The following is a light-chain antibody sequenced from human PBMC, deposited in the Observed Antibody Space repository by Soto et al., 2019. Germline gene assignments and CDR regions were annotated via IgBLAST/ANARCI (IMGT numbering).Light chain of an antibody. CDR1: QNISVW. CDR2: DAS. V-gene: IGKV1-5*01. CDR3: QQYDSSSPT. Sequence: DIQMTQSPSTLSASVGDGVTITCRASQNISVWLAWYPQRPGKAPKFLMYDASSLETGVPSRFSGSGSGTEFTLTIRSLQPDDSATYYCQQYDSSSPTFGQGTKLEIK. J-gene: IGKJ2*01.